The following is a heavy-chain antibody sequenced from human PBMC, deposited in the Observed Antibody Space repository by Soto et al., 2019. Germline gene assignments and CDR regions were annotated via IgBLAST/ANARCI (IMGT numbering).Heavy chain of an antibody. CDR2: IIPIFGTA. V-gene: IGHV1-69*12. Sequence: QVQLVQSGAEVKKPGSSVKVSCKASGGTFSSYAISWVRQAPGQRLEWMGGIIPIFGTANYAQKFQGRVTITADESTSTAYMELSSLSSEDTAGYYCARMQLVAAVGAAWFDPWGQGTLVTVSS. D-gene: IGHD6-13*01. J-gene: IGHJ5*02. CDR1: GGTFSSYA. CDR3: ARMQLVAAVGAAWFDP.